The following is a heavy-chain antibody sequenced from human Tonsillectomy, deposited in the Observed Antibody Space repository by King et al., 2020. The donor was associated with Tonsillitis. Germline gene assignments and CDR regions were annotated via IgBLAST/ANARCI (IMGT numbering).Heavy chain of an antibody. CDR1: GFTFSDHS. J-gene: IGHJ4*02. V-gene: IGHV3-33*05. CDR3: ARERLYSRGWGIDY. Sequence: QVQLVESGGGVVQPGRSLSLSCAGSGFTFSDHSIHWVRQAPGKGLEWVALISFDGSRKYYADSVKGRFTISRDNSKNTLYLQLSSLRAEDTAVYYCARERLYSRGWGIDYRGQGTLVTVSS. D-gene: IGHD6-19*01. CDR2: ISFDGSRK.